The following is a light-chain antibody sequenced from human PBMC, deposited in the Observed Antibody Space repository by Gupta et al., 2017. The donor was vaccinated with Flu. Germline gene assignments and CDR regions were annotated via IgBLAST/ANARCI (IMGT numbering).Light chain of an antibody. J-gene: IGKJ2*01. V-gene: IGKV2-30*01. CDR2: KVS. CDR1: QGLVFGDGNTY. CDR3: MQSTHWPYA. Sequence: VLLTQSPLSLPVTLGQPASISCRSSQGLVFGDGNTYLNWFQQRPGQSPRRLIYKVSNRDSGVPDRFPRSRSGTDFTLKITSVEAEDVGLYFCMQSTHWPYAFGQGTRLEIK.